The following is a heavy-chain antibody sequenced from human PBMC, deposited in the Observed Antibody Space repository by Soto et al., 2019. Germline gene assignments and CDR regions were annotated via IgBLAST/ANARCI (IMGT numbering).Heavy chain of an antibody. V-gene: IGHV4-39*01. Sequence: QLQLQESGPGLVKPSETLSLTCTVSGGSIDKSTYYWCWIRQPPGKALEWIGSIYYSGSTYYYPSFKSRVTISVVTSKNQFSLKLSSVTAADTDVYYCARHHESGWYGYWGQGTLVTVSS. CDR3: ARHHESGWYGY. J-gene: IGHJ4*02. CDR2: IYYSGST. D-gene: IGHD6-19*01. CDR1: GGSIDKSTYY.